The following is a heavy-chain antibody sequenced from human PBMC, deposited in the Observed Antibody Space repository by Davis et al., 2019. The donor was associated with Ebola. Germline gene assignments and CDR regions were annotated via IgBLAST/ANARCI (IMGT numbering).Heavy chain of an antibody. CDR1: GGSTSSGGYY. D-gene: IGHD5-24*01. Sequence: MPSETLSLTCTVSGGSTSSGGYYWSWIRQLPGKGLEWIGYIYYSGIPYSNPSPGSRVTISVDTSKNQFSLHLSSVTAADTAVYYCARLRTEMASFYFEYWGQGTLVTVSS. J-gene: IGHJ4*02. CDR2: IYYSGIP. V-gene: IGHV4-31*03. CDR3: ARLRTEMASFYFEY.